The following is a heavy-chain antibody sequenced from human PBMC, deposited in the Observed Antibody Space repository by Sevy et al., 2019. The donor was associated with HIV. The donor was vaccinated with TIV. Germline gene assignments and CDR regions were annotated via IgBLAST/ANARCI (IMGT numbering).Heavy chain of an antibody. J-gene: IGHJ4*02. CDR1: GGSISSGGYY. CDR3: ARGKPNITIVGVVTSFDS. CDR2: VYYSGST. V-gene: IGHV4-31*03. Sequence: SETLSLTCTVSGGSISSGGYYWSWIRQHPEKGLEWIGYVYYSGSTYYNPSLKSRLTISVDTSEKQLSLKLTSVTAADTAVYYCARGKPNITIVGVVTSFDSWGQGPLVTVSS. D-gene: IGHD3-3*01.